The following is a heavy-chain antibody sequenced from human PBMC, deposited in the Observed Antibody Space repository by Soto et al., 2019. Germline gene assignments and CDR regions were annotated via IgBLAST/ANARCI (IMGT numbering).Heavy chain of an antibody. J-gene: IGHJ4*02. D-gene: IGHD6-13*01. V-gene: IGHV3-23*01. CDR1: GFSFSSYA. Sequence: EVQLMESGGGLVQPGGSLRLSCAASGFSFSSYAMTWVRQAPGRGLEWVSVISGSDGSTYYADSVKGRFTISRDNSKNTLYLRMNSLRAEDTAVYYCAKDRESDAWYEDYWGQGTLVTVSS. CDR3: AKDRESDAWYEDY. CDR2: ISGSDGST.